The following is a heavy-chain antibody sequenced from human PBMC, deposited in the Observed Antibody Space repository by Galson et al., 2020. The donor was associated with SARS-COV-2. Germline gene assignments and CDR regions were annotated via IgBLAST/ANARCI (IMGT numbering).Heavy chain of an antibody. D-gene: IGHD6-13*01. Sequence: LSLTCAASGFTFSNFGMHWVRQAPGKGLEWVAVISTDGNNKYDADSVKGRFTISRDNSNNTLYLQMNRLRPEDTAVYFCARAGYSSTWTLGDAFDVWGQGTLVTVSS. J-gene: IGHJ3*01. CDR1: GFTFSNFG. CDR3: ARAGYSSTWTLGDAFDV. V-gene: IGHV3-30*03. CDR2: ISTDGNNK.